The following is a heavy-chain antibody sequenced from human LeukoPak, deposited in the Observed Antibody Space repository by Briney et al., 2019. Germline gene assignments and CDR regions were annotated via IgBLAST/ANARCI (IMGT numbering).Heavy chain of an antibody. CDR3: ARHSGSGYYSYFYTMDV. CDR2: VYYTGST. CDR1: GGSIYGSVYY. Sequence: SETLSLTCTVSGGSIYGSVYYWGWIRQSPGKGLEWIGTVYYTGSTYYNPSLKSRVIISVDTSKNQFSLKLTSVTAADTAVYYCARHSGSGYYSYFYTMDVWGQGATVTVSS. V-gene: IGHV4-39*01. D-gene: IGHD3-22*01. J-gene: IGHJ6*02.